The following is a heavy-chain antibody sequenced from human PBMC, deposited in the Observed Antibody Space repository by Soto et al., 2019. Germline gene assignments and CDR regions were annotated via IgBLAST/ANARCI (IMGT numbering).Heavy chain of an antibody. D-gene: IGHD3-22*01. CDR2: IYTSGST. V-gene: IGHV4-4*07. CDR3: ARDSYDSSGYYLAYFDY. CDR1: GGSISSYY. J-gene: IGHJ4*02. Sequence: SETLSLTCTVSGGSISSYYWSWIRQPAGKGLEWIGRIYTSGSTNYNPSPKSRVTMSVDTSKNQFSLKLSSVTAADTAVYYCARDSYDSSGYYLAYFDYWGQGALVTGLL.